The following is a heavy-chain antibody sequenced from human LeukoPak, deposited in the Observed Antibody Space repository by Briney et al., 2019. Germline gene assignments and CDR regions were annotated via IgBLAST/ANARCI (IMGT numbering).Heavy chain of an antibody. CDR1: GFTFDDYA. CDR2: ISWDGGST. CDR3: ATDIGSGSPYYYMDV. D-gene: IGHD3-10*01. J-gene: IGHJ6*03. Sequence: PGGSLRLSCAASGFTFDDYAMHWVRQAPGKGLEWVSLISWDGGSTYYADSVKGRFTISRDNSKNSLYLQMNSLRAEDTALYYCATDIGSGSPYYYMDVWGKGTTVTVSS. V-gene: IGHV3-43D*03.